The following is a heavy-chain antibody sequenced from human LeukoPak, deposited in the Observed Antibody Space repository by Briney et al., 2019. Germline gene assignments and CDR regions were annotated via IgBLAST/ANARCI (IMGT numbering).Heavy chain of an antibody. Sequence: GGSLRLSCAASGFTFSSYSMNWVRQAPGKGLEWVSSISSSSSYIYYADSVKGRFTISRDNAKSSLYLQMNSLRAEDTAVYYCARYCSGGSCSTGAFDIWGQGTMVTVSS. D-gene: IGHD2-15*01. CDR3: ARYCSGGSCSTGAFDI. CDR1: GFTFSSYS. CDR2: ISSSSSYI. V-gene: IGHV3-21*04. J-gene: IGHJ3*02.